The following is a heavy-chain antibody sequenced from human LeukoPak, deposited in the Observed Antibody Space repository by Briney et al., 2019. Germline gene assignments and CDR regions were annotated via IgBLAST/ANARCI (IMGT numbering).Heavy chain of an antibody. CDR2: IYYSGST. Sequence: SETLSLTCTVSGGSISSSSYYWGWIRQPPGKGLEWIGSIYYSGSTYYNPSLKSRVTISVDTSRNQFSLKLSSVTAADTAVYYCARHGTTMIVAKWDYWGQGTLVTVSS. CDR3: ARHGTTMIVAKWDY. D-gene: IGHD3-22*01. V-gene: IGHV4-39*01. J-gene: IGHJ4*02. CDR1: GGSISSSSYY.